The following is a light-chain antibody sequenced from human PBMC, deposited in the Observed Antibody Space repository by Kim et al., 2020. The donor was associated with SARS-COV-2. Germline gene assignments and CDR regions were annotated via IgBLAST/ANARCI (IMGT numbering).Light chain of an antibody. CDR2: DNS. J-gene: IGLJ2*01. CDR3: GTWDSSLSAGV. CDR1: SSNIGNNY. V-gene: IGLV1-51*01. Sequence: QSVLTQPPSVSAASGQKVTISCSGSSSNIGNNYVSWYQQLPGTAPKLLIYDNSKRPSGIPDRFSGSKSGTSATLGITGLQTGDEADYYCGTWDSSLSAGVFGGGTQLTVL.